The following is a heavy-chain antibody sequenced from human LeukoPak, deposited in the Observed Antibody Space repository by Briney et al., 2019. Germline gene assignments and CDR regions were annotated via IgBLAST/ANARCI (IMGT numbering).Heavy chain of an antibody. CDR1: GFAFSNYD. CDR2: IGTTGDT. CDR3: VRVNWLHYSGMDV. V-gene: IGHV3-13*01. Sequence: GGSLRLSCAASGFAFSNYDFHWVRQVTVKGLEWVSGIGTTGDTYYPGSVKGRFTISRENAKNSFYLQMNSLRAGDTAVYYCVRVNWLHYSGMDVWGQGTTVTVSS. D-gene: IGHD5-12*01. J-gene: IGHJ6*02.